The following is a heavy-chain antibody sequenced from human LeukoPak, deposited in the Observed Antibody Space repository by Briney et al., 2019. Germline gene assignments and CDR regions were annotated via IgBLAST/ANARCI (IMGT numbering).Heavy chain of an antibody. V-gene: IGHV3-23*01. D-gene: IGHD2-15*01. CDR1: GFTFSSYA. Sequence: GGSLRLSCAASGFTFSSYAMSWVRQAPGKGLEWVSAISGSGGSTYYADSVKGRFTISRDNSKNTVYLQMNSLRAEDTAVYYCATRIKAATPFDYWGQGTLVTGSS. CDR2: ISGSGGST. CDR3: ATRIKAATPFDY. J-gene: IGHJ4*02.